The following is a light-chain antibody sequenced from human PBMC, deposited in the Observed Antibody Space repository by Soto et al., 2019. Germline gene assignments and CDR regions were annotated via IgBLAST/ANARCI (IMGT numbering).Light chain of an antibody. V-gene: IGKV3-20*01. CDR3: QQYDMSHWT. CDR2: DSS. CDR1: QSLSSNF. Sequence: EIVLTQSPATLSLSPGERATLSCRASQSLSSNFLDWYQQKPGQPPRLLIYDSSTRATGFPDRFSGSGSGRYFGLRIIRLEPEDFTVYYCQQYDMSHWTVGQRTKVDIK. J-gene: IGKJ1*01.